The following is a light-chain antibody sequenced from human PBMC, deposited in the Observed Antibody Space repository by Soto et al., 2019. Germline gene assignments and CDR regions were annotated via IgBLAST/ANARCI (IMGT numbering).Light chain of an antibody. V-gene: IGLV2-8*01. CDR2: EVS. CDR1: SSDDGGYNY. J-gene: IGLJ2*01. CDR3: SSYAGSNNVVV. Sequence: QLVLTQPPSASGSPGQSVTISCTGTSSDDGGYNYVSWYQQHPGKAPKLMIYEVSKRPSGVPDRFSGSKSGNTASLTVSGLQAEDEADYYCSSYAGSNNVVVFGGGTKVTVL.